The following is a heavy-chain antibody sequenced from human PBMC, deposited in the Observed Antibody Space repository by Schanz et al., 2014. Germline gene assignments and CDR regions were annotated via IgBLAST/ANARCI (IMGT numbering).Heavy chain of an antibody. D-gene: IGHD3-16*02. J-gene: IGHJ3*02. Sequence: QLMQSGSEVRKPGASVKVSCKASGYIFGSHGMTWVRQAPGQGPELMGWINAHTGNTQYAQKFQGRVNMTRDTVTTTVHLELTRLRTDDTAIYYCARVHSATYRYNSPGAFDIWGQGTRVTVSS. CDR2: INAHTGNT. V-gene: IGHV1-18*01. CDR3: ARVHSATYRYNSPGAFDI. CDR1: GYIFGSHG.